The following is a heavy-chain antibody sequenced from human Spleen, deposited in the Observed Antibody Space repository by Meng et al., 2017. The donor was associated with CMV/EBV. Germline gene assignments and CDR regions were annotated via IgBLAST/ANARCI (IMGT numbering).Heavy chain of an antibody. CDR2: INPNIGVT. Sequence: ASVKVSCKTSGYTFTGYYIHWVRQAPGQGLEWMGWINPNIGVTNYAEKFQGRVTVTRDTSISTAYMELSRLRSDDAAVYYCARDTLTGDLDYWGQGTLVTVSS. V-gene: IGHV1-2*02. J-gene: IGHJ4*02. CDR1: GYTFTGYY. D-gene: IGHD7-27*01. CDR3: ARDTLTGDLDY.